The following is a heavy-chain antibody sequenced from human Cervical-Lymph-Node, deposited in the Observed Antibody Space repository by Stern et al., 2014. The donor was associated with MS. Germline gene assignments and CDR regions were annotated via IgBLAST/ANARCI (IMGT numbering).Heavy chain of an antibody. J-gene: IGHJ4*02. Sequence: VTLRESGPTLVKPTQTVTLTCTLSGFSVATAGVGVGWIRQPPGKALEWLAPLYLDDDKVYRPSLKHRLTIIKDPSKNQVVLTMTTVDPVDTATYYCAHSRVKYGRGGTCYSSLFDYWGQGTLVTVSS. CDR1: GFSVATAGVG. D-gene: IGHD2-15*01. CDR3: AHSRVKYGRGGTCYSSLFDY. CDR2: LYLDDDK. V-gene: IGHV2-5*02.